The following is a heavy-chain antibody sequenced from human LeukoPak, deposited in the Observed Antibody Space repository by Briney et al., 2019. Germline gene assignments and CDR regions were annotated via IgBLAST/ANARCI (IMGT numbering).Heavy chain of an antibody. J-gene: IGHJ4*02. CDR1: GGSISSSNW. V-gene: IGHV4-4*02. CDR3: ASSRGNYFDY. Sequence: SETLSLTCAVSGGSISSSNWWSWVRQPPGKGLEWIGEIYQSGSTNYNPSLKSRVTISVDKSKNQFPLKLSSVTAADTAVYYCASSRGNYFDYWGQGTLVTVFS. CDR2: IYQSGST.